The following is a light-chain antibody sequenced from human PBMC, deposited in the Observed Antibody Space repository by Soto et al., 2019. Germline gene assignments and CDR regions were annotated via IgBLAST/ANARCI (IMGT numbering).Light chain of an antibody. Sequence: EIVMTQSPATLSVSPGGRATLSCRASQSVSSNLAWYQQKPGQAPRLLIYGASTRATGFPARFSGSGSGTEFTLTISSLQSEDFAVYYCQQLNYWPRITFGQGTRLEIK. J-gene: IGKJ5*01. CDR2: GAS. CDR1: QSVSSN. V-gene: IGKV3-15*01. CDR3: QQLNYWPRIT.